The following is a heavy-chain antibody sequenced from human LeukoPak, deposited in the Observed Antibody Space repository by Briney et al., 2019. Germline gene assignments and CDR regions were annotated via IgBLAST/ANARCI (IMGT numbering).Heavy chain of an antibody. CDR1: GFTFSSYE. J-gene: IGHJ3*02. Sequence: GGSLRLSCAASGFTFSSYEMNWVRQAPGKGLEWVSCISSSGSTIYYADSVKGRFTISRDNAKNSLYLQMNSLRAEDTAVYYCARDPIVGATVGAFDIWGQGTMVTVSS. CDR2: ISSSGSTI. D-gene: IGHD1-26*01. CDR3: ARDPIVGATVGAFDI. V-gene: IGHV3-48*03.